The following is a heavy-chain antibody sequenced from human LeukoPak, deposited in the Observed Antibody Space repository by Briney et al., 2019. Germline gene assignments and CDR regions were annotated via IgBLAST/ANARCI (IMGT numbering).Heavy chain of an antibody. J-gene: IGHJ4*02. Sequence: ASVKVSCRASGYTFTGYYMHWVRQAPGQGLEWMGWINPNSGGTNYAQKFQGRVTMTRDTSISTAYMELSRLRSDDTAVYYCARISTRGRGFDYWGQGTLVTVSS. D-gene: IGHD2-2*01. CDR1: GYTFTGYY. CDR3: ARISTRGRGFDY. V-gene: IGHV1-2*02. CDR2: INPNSGGT.